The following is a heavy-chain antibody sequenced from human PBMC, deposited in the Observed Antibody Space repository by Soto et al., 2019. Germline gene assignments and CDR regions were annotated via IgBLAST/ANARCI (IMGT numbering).Heavy chain of an antibody. D-gene: IGHD3-10*01. Sequence: SETLSLTCTVSGGSISSYYWSWIRRPPGKGLEWIGYIYNSVSTHSNPSLQSRVTISVDTSKNQFSLKLISVTAADTGIYYCARARITMVREVIKYNMDVWGQGTTVTVSS. J-gene: IGHJ6*02. CDR2: IYNSVST. CDR1: GGSISSYY. CDR3: ARARITMVREVIKYNMDV. V-gene: IGHV4-59*01.